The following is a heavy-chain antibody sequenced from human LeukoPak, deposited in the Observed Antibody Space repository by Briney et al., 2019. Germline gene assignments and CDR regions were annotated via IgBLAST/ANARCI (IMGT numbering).Heavy chain of an antibody. CDR1: GGSINSYY. CDR2: IYYSGST. J-gene: IGHJ5*02. D-gene: IGHD3-9*01. CDR3: ARADYDILTGYYNWFDP. Sequence: PSETLSLTCTVSGGSINSYYWSWIRQPPGKGLEWIGYIYYSGSTNYNPSLKSRVTISVDTSKNQFSLKLSSVTAADTAVYYCARADYDILTGYYNWFDPWGQGTLVTVSS. V-gene: IGHV4-59*01.